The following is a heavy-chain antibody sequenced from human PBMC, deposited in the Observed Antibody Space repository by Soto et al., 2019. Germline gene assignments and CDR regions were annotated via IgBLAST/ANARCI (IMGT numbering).Heavy chain of an antibody. CDR3: ARVLDSSSWYSPFDY. D-gene: IGHD6-13*01. J-gene: IGHJ4*02. Sequence: SVKVSCKASGGTFSSYAISWVRQAPGQGLEWMGGIIPIFGTANYAQKFQGRVTITADESTSTAYMELSSLRSEDTAVYYCARVLDSSSWYSPFDYWGQGTLVTVSS. V-gene: IGHV1-69*13. CDR1: GGTFSSYA. CDR2: IIPIFGTA.